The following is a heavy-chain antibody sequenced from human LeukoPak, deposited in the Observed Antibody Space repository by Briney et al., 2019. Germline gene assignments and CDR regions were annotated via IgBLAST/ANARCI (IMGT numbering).Heavy chain of an antibody. CDR2: ISSSSSYI. V-gene: IGHV3-21*01. CDR3: ARDRSYGSGSYSPYYYYGMDV. J-gene: IGHJ6*02. Sequence: GGSLRLSCAASGFTFSSYSMNWVRQAPGKGLEWVSSISSSSSYIYYADSVKGRFTISRDNAKNSLYLQMNSLRAEDTAVYYCARDRSYGSGSYSPYYYYGMDVWGQGTTVTVSS. D-gene: IGHD3-10*01. CDR1: GFTFSSYS.